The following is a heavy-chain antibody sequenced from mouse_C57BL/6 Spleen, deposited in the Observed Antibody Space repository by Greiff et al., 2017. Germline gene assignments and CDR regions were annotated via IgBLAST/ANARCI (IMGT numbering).Heavy chain of an antibody. CDR3: ARGNYDYYAMDY. Sequence: EVQLQQSGPGMVKPSQSLSLTCTVTGYSITSGYDWHWIRHFPGNKLEWMGYISYSGSTNYNPSLKSRISITHDTSKNHFFLKLNSVTTEDTATYYCARGNYDYYAMDYWGQGTSVTVSS. J-gene: IGHJ4*01. CDR2: ISYSGST. D-gene: IGHD1-1*02. V-gene: IGHV3-1*01. CDR1: GYSITSGYD.